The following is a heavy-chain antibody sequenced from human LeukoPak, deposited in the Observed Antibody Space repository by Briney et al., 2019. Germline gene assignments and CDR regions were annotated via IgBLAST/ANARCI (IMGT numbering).Heavy chain of an antibody. CDR3: AKDMAYSSGWYGIDY. D-gene: IGHD6-19*01. V-gene: IGHV3-43*02. CDR2: ISGDGGAK. J-gene: IGHJ4*02. Sequence: GGSLRLSCAASGFTFDDYAMHWVRQAPGKGLEWVSLISGDGGAKHYADSVKRLFTISRDNSKNSLYLQMNSLGTEDTVFYYCAKDMAYSSGWYGIDYWGQGTLVTVSS. CDR1: GFTFDDYA.